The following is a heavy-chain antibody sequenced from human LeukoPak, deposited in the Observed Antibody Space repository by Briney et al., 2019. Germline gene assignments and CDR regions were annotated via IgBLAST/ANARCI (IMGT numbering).Heavy chain of an antibody. CDR1: GGSISSYY. CDR2: IYYSGST. J-gene: IGHJ5*02. Sequence: PSETLSLTCTVSGGSISSYYGSWIRQPPGKGLEWIGYIYYSGSTNYNPSLKSRVTTSVDTSKNQFSLKLSSVTAADTAVYYCARRMYYYDSSGYGGYWLDPWGQGTLVTVSS. CDR3: ARRMYYYDSSGYGGYWLDP. V-gene: IGHV4-59*08. D-gene: IGHD3-22*01.